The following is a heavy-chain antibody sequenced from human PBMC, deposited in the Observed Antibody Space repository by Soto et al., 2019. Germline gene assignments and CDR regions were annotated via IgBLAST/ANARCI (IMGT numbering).Heavy chain of an antibody. Sequence: QVQLVESGGGVVQPGRSLRLSCAASGFTFSSYAMHWVRQAPGKGLEWVAVISYDGSNKYYADSVKGRFTISRDNSKNTLYLQMNSPRAEDTPLYYCARGVTYYYDSRGGYWGQGTLVTVSS. CDR1: GFTFSSYA. D-gene: IGHD3-22*01. CDR2: ISYDGSNK. CDR3: ARGVTYYYDSRGGY. J-gene: IGHJ4*02. V-gene: IGHV3-30-3*01.